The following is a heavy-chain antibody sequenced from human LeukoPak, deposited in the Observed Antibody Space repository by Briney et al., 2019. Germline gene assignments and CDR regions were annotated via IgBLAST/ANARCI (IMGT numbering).Heavy chain of an antibody. CDR2: INPNSGGT. D-gene: IGHD2-15*01. J-gene: IGHJ6*02. CDR3: ARGNRGSSGFVLNYYYYGMDV. Sequence: ASVKVSCKASGYTFTGYYMHWVRQAPGQGLEWMGWINPNSGGTNYAQKFQGRVTMTRDTSISTAYMELSRLRSDDTAVYYCARGNRGSSGFVLNYYYYGMDVWGQGTTVTVSS. CDR1: GYTFTGYY. V-gene: IGHV1-2*02.